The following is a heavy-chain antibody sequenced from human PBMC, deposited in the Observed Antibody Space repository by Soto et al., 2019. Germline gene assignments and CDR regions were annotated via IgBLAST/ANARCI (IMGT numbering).Heavy chain of an antibody. CDR3: ARDDRDYVWGSFRYFDS. CDR2: INSDGSST. D-gene: IGHD3-16*01. J-gene: IGHJ4*02. V-gene: IGHV3-74*01. CDR1: GFTFSSYW. Sequence: SGGSLRLSCAASGFTFSSYWMQWVRQAPGKGPVWVSRINSDGSSTTYAESVKGRFSVSRDNAKNTLYLQMDSLKTEDTAVYFCARDDRDYVWGSFRYFDSWGQGTQVTVSS.